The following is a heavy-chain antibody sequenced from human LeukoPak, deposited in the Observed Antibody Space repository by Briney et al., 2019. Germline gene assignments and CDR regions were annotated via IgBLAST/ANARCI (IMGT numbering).Heavy chain of an antibody. J-gene: IGHJ4*02. D-gene: IGHD3-22*01. CDR1: GGTFSSYA. V-gene: IGHV1-69*01. CDR2: IIPIFGTA. Sequence: SVKVSCKASGGTFSSYAISWVRQAPGQGLEWMGGIIPIFGTANYAQKFQGRVTITADESTSTAYMELSSLRSEDTAVYYCARGLCYYDSSGYYFDYWGQGTLVTVSS. CDR3: ARGLCYYDSSGYYFDY.